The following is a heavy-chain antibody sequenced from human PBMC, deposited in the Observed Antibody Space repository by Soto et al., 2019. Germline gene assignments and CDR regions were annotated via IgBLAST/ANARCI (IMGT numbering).Heavy chain of an antibody. Sequence: SETLSLTCTVSGGSISSYYWSWIRQPPGKGLEWIGYIYYSGSTNYTPSLKSRVTISVDTSKNQFSLKLSSVTAADTAVYYCARGYCSGGSCPLDYWGQGTLVTVSS. V-gene: IGHV4-59*08. CDR3: ARGYCSGGSCPLDY. J-gene: IGHJ4*02. D-gene: IGHD2-15*01. CDR1: GGSISSYY. CDR2: IYYSGST.